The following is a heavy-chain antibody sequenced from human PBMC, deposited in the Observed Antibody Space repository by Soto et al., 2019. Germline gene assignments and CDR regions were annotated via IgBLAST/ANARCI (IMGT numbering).Heavy chain of an antibody. J-gene: IGHJ4*02. Sequence: QVQLQESGPGLVKPSQTLSLTCTVSGGSISSGGYYWSWIRQHPGKGLEWIGYIYYSGSTYYNPSLKRRVTISVDTSKNQSSLKLSSVTAADTAEYYCARDRAGALYFDYWGQGTLVTVSS. D-gene: IGHD6-13*01. CDR2: IYYSGST. V-gene: IGHV4-31*03. CDR1: GGSISSGGYY. CDR3: ARDRAGALYFDY.